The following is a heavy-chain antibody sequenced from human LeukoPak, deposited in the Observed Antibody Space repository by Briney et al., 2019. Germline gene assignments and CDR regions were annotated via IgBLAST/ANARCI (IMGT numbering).Heavy chain of an antibody. V-gene: IGHV1-2*02. CDR2: INPDSGGT. Sequence: ASVKVSCKTSVYIFTNYQMHWVRQAPGQGLEWMGWINPDSGGTHYAQNFQGRVTMTRDKYISTAYMELTRLRSDDTAVYYCARASGYSSSSGCVPWGQGTLVTVSS. D-gene: IGHD6-6*01. CDR3: ARASGYSSSSGCVP. J-gene: IGHJ5*02. CDR1: VYIFTNYQ.